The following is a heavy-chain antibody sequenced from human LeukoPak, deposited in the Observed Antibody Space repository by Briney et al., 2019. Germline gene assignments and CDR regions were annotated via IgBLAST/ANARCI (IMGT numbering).Heavy chain of an antibody. CDR2: IYTGGTT. Sequence: PGGSLRLSCAATGFTFSGTCMSWVRQAPGKGLEWVSAIYTGGTTYYADSVMGRFTVSRDNSKNTLYLQLNSLRAEDTAVYYCARDQATVGGGRDSWGQGTLVTVSS. D-gene: IGHD3-16*01. CDR1: GFTFSGTC. V-gene: IGHV3-53*01. J-gene: IGHJ4*02. CDR3: ARDQATVGGGRDS.